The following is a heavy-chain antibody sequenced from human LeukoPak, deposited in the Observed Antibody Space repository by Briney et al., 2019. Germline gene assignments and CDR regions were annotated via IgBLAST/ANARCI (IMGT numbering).Heavy chain of an antibody. Sequence: PGGSLRLSCAASGFTFSSFWMSWVRQTPVKGLEWVANIKPDGSDKYYVGSVKGRFTISRDNAKNSLYLQMNSLRAEDTAVYYCARGTWTSDYWGQGTLVSVSS. CDR2: IKPDGSDK. J-gene: IGHJ4*02. CDR3: ARGTWTSDY. D-gene: IGHD3/OR15-3a*01. CDR1: GFTFSSFW. V-gene: IGHV3-7*01.